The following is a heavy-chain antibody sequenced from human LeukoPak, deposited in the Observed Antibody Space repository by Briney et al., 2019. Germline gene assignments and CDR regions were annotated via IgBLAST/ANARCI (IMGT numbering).Heavy chain of an antibody. CDR3: AKESLIAAAGTCDY. V-gene: IGHV4-34*01. CDR1: GGSFSGYY. Sequence: SETLSLTCAVYGGSFSGYYWSWIRQPPGKGLEWIGEINHSGSTNYNPSLKSRVTISVDTSKNQFSLKLSSVTAADTAVYYCAKESLIAAAGTCDYWGQGTLVTVSS. CDR2: INHSGST. D-gene: IGHD6-13*01. J-gene: IGHJ4*02.